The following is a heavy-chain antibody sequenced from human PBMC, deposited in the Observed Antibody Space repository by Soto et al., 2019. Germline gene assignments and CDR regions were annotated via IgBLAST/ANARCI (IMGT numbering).Heavy chain of an antibody. D-gene: IGHD1-26*01. V-gene: IGHV1-2*02. CDR3: ARPDSGPWYFGPRDAFDI. CDR2: INPNSGGT. J-gene: IGHJ3*02. Sequence: GXSVKVSCTASGYSFTGYYMHWVRQAPGQGPEWMGWINPNSGGTKYAQKFQGRVTMTRDTSISTAYMELSRLTSDDSAVYYCARPDSGPWYFGPRDAFDIWGQGTMVTVSS. CDR1: GYSFTGYY.